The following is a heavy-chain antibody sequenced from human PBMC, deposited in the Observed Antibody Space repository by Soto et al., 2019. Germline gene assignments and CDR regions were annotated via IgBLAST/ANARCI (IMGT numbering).Heavy chain of an antibody. V-gene: IGHV3-23*01. CDR1: GFTFSSYA. J-gene: IGHJ1*01. D-gene: IGHD3-10*01. CDR3: AKRGRYYYGSGSYSEYFQH. Sequence: GGSLRLSCAASGFTFSSYAMSWVRQAPGKGLEWVSAISGSGGSTYYADSVKGRFTISRDNSKNTLYLQMNSLRAEDTAVYYCAKRGRYYYGSGSYSEYFQHWGQGTLVTVSS. CDR2: ISGSGGST.